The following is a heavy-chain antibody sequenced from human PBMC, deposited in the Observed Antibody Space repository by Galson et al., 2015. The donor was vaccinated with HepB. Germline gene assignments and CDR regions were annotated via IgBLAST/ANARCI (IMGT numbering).Heavy chain of an antibody. CDR1: GFTFSSYA. CDR2: ISYDGSNK. Sequence: SLRLSCAASGFTFSSYAMHWVRQAPGKGLEWVAVISYDGSNKYYADSVKGRFTISRDNSKNTLYLQMNSLRAEDTAVYYCASIGGDIEDADYWGQGTLVTVSS. CDR3: ASIGGDIEDADY. D-gene: IGHD5-12*01. V-gene: IGHV3-30-3*01. J-gene: IGHJ4*02.